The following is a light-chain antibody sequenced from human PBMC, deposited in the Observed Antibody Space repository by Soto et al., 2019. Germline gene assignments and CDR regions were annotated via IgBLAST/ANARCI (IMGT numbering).Light chain of an antibody. V-gene: IGLV2-14*01. CDR1: SSDVGGYNY. J-gene: IGLJ2*01. CDR2: DVS. CDR3: SSYTSSSTRDVV. Sequence: QSALTQPASVSGSPGQSITISCTGTSSDVGGYNYVSWYQQHPGEAPKLMIYDVSNRPSGVSNRFSGSKSGNTASLTISGLQAEDEADYYCSSYTSSSTRDVVFGGGTQLTVL.